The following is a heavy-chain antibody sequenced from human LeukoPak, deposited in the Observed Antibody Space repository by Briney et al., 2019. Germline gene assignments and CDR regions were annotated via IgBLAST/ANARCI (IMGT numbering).Heavy chain of an antibody. CDR2: IKQDGSEE. Sequence: PGGSLRLSCAASGFTFSSYWMSWDRQAPGKGLEWVANIKQDGSEEVYVDSVKGRFTISRDNAKNSLFLQMNTLRAEDTAVYYCARDPYSSTWSYGMDVWGQGTTVTVSS. CDR3: ARDPYSSTWSYGMDV. D-gene: IGHD6-6*01. V-gene: IGHV3-7*05. CDR1: GFTFSSYW. J-gene: IGHJ6*02.